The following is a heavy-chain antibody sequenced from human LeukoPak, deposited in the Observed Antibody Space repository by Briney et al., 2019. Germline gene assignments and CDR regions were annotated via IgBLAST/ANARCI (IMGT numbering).Heavy chain of an antibody. Sequence: GGSLRLSCAASGFTFSSYGMHWVRQAPGKGLEWVAVMWYDGSNKYYADSVKGRFTISRDNSKNTLYLQMNSLRAEDTAVYYRAKDLRDYRYYFDYWGQGTLVTVSS. D-gene: IGHD4-17*01. CDR2: MWYDGSNK. J-gene: IGHJ4*02. CDR3: AKDLRDYRYYFDY. V-gene: IGHV3-33*06. CDR1: GFTFSSYG.